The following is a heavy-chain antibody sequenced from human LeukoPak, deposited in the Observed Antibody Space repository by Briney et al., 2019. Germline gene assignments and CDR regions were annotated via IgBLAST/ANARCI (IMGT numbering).Heavy chain of an antibody. Sequence: GASVRVSCKASGYTFTHHSIGWVRQAPGQGLEWMGWISCYNSDTNYAENFRGRFTMSTDTSTTTAYMELRSLGSDDTAVYYCARDPSNSSGRSEYLDSWGQGTLVTVSS. CDR2: ISCYNSDT. CDR1: GYTFTHHS. J-gene: IGHJ4*02. CDR3: ARDPSNSSGRSEYLDS. V-gene: IGHV1-18*01. D-gene: IGHD6-19*01.